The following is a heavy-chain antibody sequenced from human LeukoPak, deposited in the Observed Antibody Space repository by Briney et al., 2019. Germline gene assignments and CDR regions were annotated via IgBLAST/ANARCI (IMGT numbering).Heavy chain of an antibody. J-gene: IGHJ4*02. Sequence: GGSLRLSCAASGFTVSSNYMSWVRQAPGKGLEWVSVIYSGGSTYYADSVKGRFTISRDNSKNTLYLQMNSLRAEDTAVYYCARGLYYFDTSGYLYYWGQGTLVTVSS. CDR2: IYSGGST. CDR1: GFTVSSNY. CDR3: ARGLYYFDTSGYLYY. D-gene: IGHD3-22*01. V-gene: IGHV3-53*01.